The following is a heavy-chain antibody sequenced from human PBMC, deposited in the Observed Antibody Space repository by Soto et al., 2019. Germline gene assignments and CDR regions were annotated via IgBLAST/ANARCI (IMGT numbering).Heavy chain of an antibody. D-gene: IGHD6-13*01. CDR2: INHSGST. J-gene: IGHJ5*02. V-gene: IGHV4-34*01. Sequence: QVQLQQWGAGLLKPSETLSLTCAVYGGSFSGYYWSWILQPPGKGLEWIGEINHSGSTNYNPSLKSRVTISVDTSKNQFSLKLSSVTAADTAVYYCARVYSSSWYVWFDPWGQGTLVTVSS. CDR1: GGSFSGYY. CDR3: ARVYSSSWYVWFDP.